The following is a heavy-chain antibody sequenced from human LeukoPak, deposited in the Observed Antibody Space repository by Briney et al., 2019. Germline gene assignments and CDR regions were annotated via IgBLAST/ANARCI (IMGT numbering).Heavy chain of an antibody. D-gene: IGHD6-19*01. V-gene: IGHV4-59*08. J-gene: IGHJ4*02. CDR2: IYYSGST. Sequence: SETLSLTCTVSGGSISSYYWSWIRQPPGKGLEWIGYIYYSGSTNYNPSLKSRVTISVDTSKNQFSLKLSSVAAADTAVYYCARHPSPRYSSGWYYFDYWGQGTLVTVSS. CDR1: GGSISSYY. CDR3: ARHPSPRYSSGWYYFDY.